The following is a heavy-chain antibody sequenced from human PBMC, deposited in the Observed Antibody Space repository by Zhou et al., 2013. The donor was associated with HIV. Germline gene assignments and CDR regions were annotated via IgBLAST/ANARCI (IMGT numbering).Heavy chain of an antibody. CDR2: INPNSGGT. CDR1: GYTFTGYY. D-gene: IGHD2-2*02. Sequence: QVQLVQSGAEVKKPGASVKVSCKASGYTFTGYYMHWVRQAPGQGLEWMGWINPNSGGTNYAQKFQGRVTMTRDTSISTAYMELSRLRSDDTAVYYCARSGGCSSTSCYSGVRSWFDPWGQGTLVTVSS. CDR3: ARSGGCSSTSCYSGVRSWFDP. J-gene: IGHJ5*02. V-gene: IGHV1-2*02.